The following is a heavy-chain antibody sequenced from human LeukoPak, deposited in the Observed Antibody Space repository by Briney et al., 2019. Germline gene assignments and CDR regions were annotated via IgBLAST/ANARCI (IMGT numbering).Heavy chain of an antibody. CDR1: GGSISSYY. Sequence: PSETLSLTCTVSGGSISSYYWSWIRQPAGKGLEWIGRIYTSGSTNYNPSLKSRVTMSVDTSKNQFSLKLSSVTAADTAVYYCARRLYSSSSGSEDAFDIWGQGTMVTVSS. J-gene: IGHJ3*02. D-gene: IGHD6-13*01. CDR2: IYTSGST. V-gene: IGHV4-4*07. CDR3: ARRLYSSSSGSEDAFDI.